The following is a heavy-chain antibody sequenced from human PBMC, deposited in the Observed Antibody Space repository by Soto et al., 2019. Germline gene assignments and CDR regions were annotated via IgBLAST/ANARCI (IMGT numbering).Heavy chain of an antibody. Sequence: QVQLQESGPGLVKPSETLSLTCTVSGDSVSSAGYYWSWIRQPPGKGLEWIGYIYYSGSTNYDPSLKSRVTISVDTSKNQFSLKLSSVTTADTAIYYCARADFWSGYIGNWFDPWGQGTLVTVSS. CDR3: ARADFWSGYIGNWFDP. J-gene: IGHJ5*02. V-gene: IGHV4-61*08. CDR2: IYYSGST. D-gene: IGHD3-3*01. CDR1: GDSVSSAGYY.